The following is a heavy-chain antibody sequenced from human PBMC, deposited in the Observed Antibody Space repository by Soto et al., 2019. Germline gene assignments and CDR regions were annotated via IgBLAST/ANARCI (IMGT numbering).Heavy chain of an antibody. CDR3: ARAPLASTYGSYLDV. J-gene: IGHJ6*02. D-gene: IGHD3-10*01. CDR1: GGSISSYY. CDR2: IYYSGHT. V-gene: IGHV4-59*01. Sequence: SETLSLTCTVSGGSISSYYWSWIRQPPGKELEWIGHIYYSGHTTYNPSLNSRVTISVDTSKNQFSLKLNSVTAADTAIYYCARAPLASTYGSYLDVWGQGTTVTVSS.